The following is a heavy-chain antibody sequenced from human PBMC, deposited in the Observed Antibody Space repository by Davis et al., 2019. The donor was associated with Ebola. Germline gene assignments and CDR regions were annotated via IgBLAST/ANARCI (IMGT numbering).Heavy chain of an antibody. CDR1: GFTFSNAW. Sequence: PGGSLRLSCAASGFTFSNAWMSWVRQAPGRGLERVGRIKSKADGGTTDYAEPVKGRFTISRDASKNTLYLQMDSLKPEDTALYYCTSAPDNIPSADPGYWGQGTLVTVSS. CDR3: TSAPDNIPSADPGY. CDR2: IKSKADGGTT. J-gene: IGHJ4*02. D-gene: IGHD6-13*01. V-gene: IGHV3-15*01.